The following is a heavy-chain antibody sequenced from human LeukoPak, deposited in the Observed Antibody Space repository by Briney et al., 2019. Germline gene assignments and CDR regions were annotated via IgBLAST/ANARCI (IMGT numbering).Heavy chain of an antibody. CDR3: ARGRRWELYGGVLFDY. CDR1: GGSISSYY. CDR2: INHSGST. V-gene: IGHV4-34*01. J-gene: IGHJ4*02. D-gene: IGHD1-26*01. Sequence: SETLSLTCTVSGGSISSYYWSWIRQPPGKGLEWIGEINHSGSTNYNPSLKSRVTISVDTSKNQFSLKLSSVTAADTAVYYCARGRRWELYGGVLFDYWGQGTLVTVSS.